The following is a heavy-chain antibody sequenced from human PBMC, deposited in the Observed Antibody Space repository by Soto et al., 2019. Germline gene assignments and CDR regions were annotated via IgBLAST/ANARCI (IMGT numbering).Heavy chain of an antibody. Sequence: QPGGSLRLSCVASGFTFNKYALAWVSQAPGKGLEWVSAISGSGASTYDADSVKGRFTISRDNSNNTLYLQMNSLRAEDTAVYYCAKSSVVLTAPSSSLLWGQG. D-gene: IGHD2-15*01. CDR2: ISGSGAST. J-gene: IGHJ4*02. V-gene: IGHV3-23*01. CDR3: AKSSVVLTAPSSSLL. CDR1: GFTFNKYA.